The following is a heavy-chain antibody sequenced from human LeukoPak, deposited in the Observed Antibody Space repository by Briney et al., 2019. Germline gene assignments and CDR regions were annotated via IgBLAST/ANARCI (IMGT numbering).Heavy chain of an antibody. CDR1: GYTFTDYD. D-gene: IGHD7-27*01. Sequence: ASVNVSCKASGYTFTDYDINWVRQATGQGLEWMGWMNPNNDNTGYAQKFQGRVTMTRNTSITTAYMELNSLTFEDTAIYYCARGYWGRDYWGQGTLVTVSS. CDR3: ARGYWGRDY. CDR2: MNPNNDNT. V-gene: IGHV1-8*01. J-gene: IGHJ4*02.